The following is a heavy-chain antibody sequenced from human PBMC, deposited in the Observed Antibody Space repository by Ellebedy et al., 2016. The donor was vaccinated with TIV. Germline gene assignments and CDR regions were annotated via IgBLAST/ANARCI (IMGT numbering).Heavy chain of an antibody. V-gene: IGHV3-30*18. Sequence: GESLKISXAASGFTFSNAWMSWVRQAPGKGLEWVAVISYDGSQIYYADSVKGRFTISRDNSKNTVSLQMNSLRAEDTALYYCAKVLWNDYGDYDKEDGFDIWGQGTMVTVSS. CDR3: AKVLWNDYGDYDKEDGFDI. CDR1: GFTFSNAW. J-gene: IGHJ3*02. CDR2: ISYDGSQI. D-gene: IGHD4-17*01.